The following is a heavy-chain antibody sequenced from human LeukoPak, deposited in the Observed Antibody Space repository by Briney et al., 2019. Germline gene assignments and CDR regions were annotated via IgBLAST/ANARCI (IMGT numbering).Heavy chain of an antibody. Sequence: SETLSLTCAVYGGSFSGYYWSWIRQPPGKGLEWIGEINHSGSTNYNPSLKSRVTISVDTSKNWFSLKLSSVTAADTAVYYCARDYYYYGMDVWGQGTTVTVPS. CDR2: INHSGST. CDR1: GGSFSGYY. J-gene: IGHJ6*02. V-gene: IGHV4-34*01. CDR3: ARDYYYYGMDV.